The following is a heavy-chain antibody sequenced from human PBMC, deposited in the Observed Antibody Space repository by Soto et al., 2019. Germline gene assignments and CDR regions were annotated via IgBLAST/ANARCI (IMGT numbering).Heavy chain of an antibody. CDR3: ARCIGYCINGYCFLSHCDY. CDR2: TSGDGTYT. D-gene: IGHD2-8*01. J-gene: IGHJ4*02. CDR1: GFTLSSSA. Sequence: GGSLRLSCAASGFTLSSSAMSWVSQAPGRGLQWVSGTSGDGTYTYYADSVKGRFTISRDNSKNTLSLQMNSLRAEDTAIYYCARCIGYCINGYCFLSHCDYWGQGTLVTVSS. V-gene: IGHV3-23*01.